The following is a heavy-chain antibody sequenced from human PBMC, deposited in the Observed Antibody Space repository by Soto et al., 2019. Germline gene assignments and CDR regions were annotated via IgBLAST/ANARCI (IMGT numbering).Heavy chain of an antibody. CDR3: AKTKEGGFDP. CDR2: FHYSLNT. V-gene: IGHV4-59*01. Sequence: QVQLQESGPGLVRPSETLSLTCTVSGDSITSNYWSWIRQSPGQGLEWIGYFHYSLNTNYNPSLTSRVIISVDTSKNQFFLKLTSVTAADTAMYYCAKTKEGGFDPWGQGILVTVSS. CDR1: GDSITSNY. D-gene: IGHD3-16*01. J-gene: IGHJ5*02.